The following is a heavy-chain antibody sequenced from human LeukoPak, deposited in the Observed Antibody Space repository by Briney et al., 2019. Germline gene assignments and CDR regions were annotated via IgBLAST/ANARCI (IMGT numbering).Heavy chain of an antibody. D-gene: IGHD3-10*01. Sequence: GASVKVSCKASGYTFTDYYMHWVRQAPGQGLEWMGWINPNSGGTNCAQNFQGWVTMTRDTSISTAYMELSRLRSDDTAVYYCARDRRSHYYGSGSYYPDVFDIWGQGTMVTVSS. CDR2: INPNSGGT. CDR3: ARDRRSHYYGSGSYYPDVFDI. CDR1: GYTFTDYY. J-gene: IGHJ3*02. V-gene: IGHV1-2*04.